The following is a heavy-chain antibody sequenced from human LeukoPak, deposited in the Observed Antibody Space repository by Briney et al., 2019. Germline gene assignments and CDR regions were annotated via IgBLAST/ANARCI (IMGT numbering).Heavy chain of an antibody. V-gene: IGHV1-18*01. D-gene: IGHD5-18*01. Sequence: GASVKVSCKASGYTFTSYGISWVRQAPGQGLAWMGWISAYNGNTNYARKLQGRVTMTTDTSTSTAYMELRSLRSDDTAVYYCARESDTAMVKYFDYWGQGTLVTVSS. CDR1: GYTFTSYG. J-gene: IGHJ4*02. CDR2: ISAYNGNT. CDR3: ARESDTAMVKYFDY.